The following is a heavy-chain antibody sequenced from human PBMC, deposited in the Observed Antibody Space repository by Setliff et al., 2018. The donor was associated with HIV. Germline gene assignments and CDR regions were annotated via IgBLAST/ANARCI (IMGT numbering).Heavy chain of an antibody. CDR3: ARRKLEVWVNDYYSYYLDV. Sequence: GGSLRLSCAASGFTFDDYAMSWVRQVPGKGLEWVSGINWNGASTGYADSVKGRFTISRDNAKNSLHLQMNSLTVEDTAVYYCARRKLEVWVNDYYSYYLDVWGKGTTVTVSS. CDR2: INWNGAST. CDR1: GFTFDDYA. V-gene: IGHV3-20*04. J-gene: IGHJ6*03. D-gene: IGHD1-1*01.